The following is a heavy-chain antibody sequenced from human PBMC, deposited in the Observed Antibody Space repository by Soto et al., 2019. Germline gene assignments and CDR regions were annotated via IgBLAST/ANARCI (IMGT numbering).Heavy chain of an antibody. D-gene: IGHD2-15*01. J-gene: IGHJ6*02. CDR2: IIPIFGTA. Sequence: QVQLVQSGAEVKKPGSSVKVSCKASGGTFSSYAISWVRQAPGQGLEWMGGIIPIFGTANYAQKFQGRVTITADESTSTACMELSSLRSEETAVYYCARDHCSGGSCYGDAAARYYYGMDVWGQGTTVTVSS. CDR3: ARDHCSGGSCYGDAAARYYYGMDV. V-gene: IGHV1-69*12. CDR1: GGTFSSYA.